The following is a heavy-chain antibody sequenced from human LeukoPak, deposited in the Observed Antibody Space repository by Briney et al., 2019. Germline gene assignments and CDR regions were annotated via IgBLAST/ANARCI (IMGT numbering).Heavy chain of an antibody. CDR2: IYPGDSDT. V-gene: IGHV5-51*01. CDR3: AEGYDSSGYPRAEYFQH. CDR1: GYSFTSYW. D-gene: IGHD3-22*01. Sequence: GESLKISCKGSGYSFTSYWIGWVRQMPGKGLEWMGIIYPGDSDTRYSPSFQGQVTISADKSISTAYLQWSSLKASDTAMYYRAEGYDSSGYPRAEYFQHWGQGTLVTVSS. J-gene: IGHJ1*01.